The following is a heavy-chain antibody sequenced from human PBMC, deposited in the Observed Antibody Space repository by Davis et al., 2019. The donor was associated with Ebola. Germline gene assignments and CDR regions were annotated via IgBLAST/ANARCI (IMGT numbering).Heavy chain of an antibody. D-gene: IGHD1-26*01. CDR3: ARRWAATSTGFDY. CDR1: GYSFSTYW. J-gene: IGHJ4*02. Sequence: GESLKISCKGSGYSFSTYWIGWVRQMPGKGLEWMGIIYPGDSDTRYSPSFQGQVTISVDKSISTAYLQWSSLKPSDTAMYYCARRWAATSTGFDYWGQGTLVSVSS. CDR2: IYPGDSDT. V-gene: IGHV5-51*01.